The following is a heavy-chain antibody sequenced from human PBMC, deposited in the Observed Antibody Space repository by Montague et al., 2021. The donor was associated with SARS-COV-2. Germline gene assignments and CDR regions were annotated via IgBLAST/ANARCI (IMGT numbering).Heavy chain of an antibody. CDR2: ISSSSTTI. Sequence: SLSLSCAASGFTFSSCSMNWVRQAPGKGLEWVSYISSSSTTIYYADSVKGRFTISRDNAKNSLYLQMNSLRDEDTAVYYCARDLYSSSWPGNWFDPWGQGTLVTVSS. D-gene: IGHD6-13*01. J-gene: IGHJ5*02. CDR3: ARDLYSSSWPGNWFDP. CDR1: GFTFSSCS. V-gene: IGHV3-48*02.